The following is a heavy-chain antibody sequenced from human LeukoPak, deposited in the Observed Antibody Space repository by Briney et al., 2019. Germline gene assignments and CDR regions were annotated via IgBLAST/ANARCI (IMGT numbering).Heavy chain of an antibody. CDR2: IYYSGST. V-gene: IGHV4-34*01. J-gene: IGHJ4*02. D-gene: IGHD2-15*01. Sequence: SETLSLTCAVYGGSFSGYYWSWIRQPPGKGLEWIGSIYYSGSTYYNPSLKSRVTISVDTSKNQFSLKLSSVTAADTAVYYCARVHIVVVVAAYFDYWGQGTLVTVSS. CDR3: ARVHIVVVVAAYFDY. CDR1: GGSFSGYY.